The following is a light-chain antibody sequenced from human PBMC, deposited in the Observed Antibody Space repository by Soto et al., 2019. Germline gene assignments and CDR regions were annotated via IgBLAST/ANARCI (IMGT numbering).Light chain of an antibody. CDR3: QQRHMWPIT. CDR2: DAY. Sequence: EVVLTQSPVTLSLCQGDRATLPSRASQGFRGLLAWYPQKPGQAPRLLIYDAYSMATGIPPRFSGSGSGTDFTLTISSLEPEDSAVYYCQQRHMWPITFGQGTRLEIK. CDR1: QGFRGL. V-gene: IGKV3-11*01. J-gene: IGKJ5*01.